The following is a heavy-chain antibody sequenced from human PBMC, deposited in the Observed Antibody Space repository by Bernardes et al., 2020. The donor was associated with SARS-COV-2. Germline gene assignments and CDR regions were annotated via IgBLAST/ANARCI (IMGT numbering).Heavy chain of an antibody. D-gene: IGHD3-16*02. CDR1: GFTFSSYA. Sequence: GGSLRLSCAASGFTFSSYAMSWVRQAPGKGLEWVSAISGSGGSTYYADSVKGRFTISRDNSKNTLYLQMNSLRAEDTAVYYCAKDRMITFGGVIVSDFDYWGQGTLVTVSS. CDR3: AKDRMITFGGVIVSDFDY. CDR2: ISGSGGST. V-gene: IGHV3-23*01. J-gene: IGHJ4*02.